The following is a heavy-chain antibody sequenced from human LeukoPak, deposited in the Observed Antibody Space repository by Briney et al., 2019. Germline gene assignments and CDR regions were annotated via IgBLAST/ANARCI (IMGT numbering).Heavy chain of an antibody. V-gene: IGHV4-59*01. CDR3: ATGYSSTWYYFDY. Sequence: SETLPLTCTVSGDSISSYYWSWIRQPPGKGLEWIGYIYHSGSTNYNPSLKSRVTISADTSKDQFSLKLASVTAADTAVYYCATGYSSTWYYFDYWGQGTLVTVSS. CDR2: IYHSGST. CDR1: GDSISSYY. J-gene: IGHJ4*02. D-gene: IGHD6-13*01.